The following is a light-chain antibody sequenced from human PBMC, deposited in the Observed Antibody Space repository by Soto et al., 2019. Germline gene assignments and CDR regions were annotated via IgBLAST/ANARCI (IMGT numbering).Light chain of an antibody. CDR2: WTS. J-gene: IGKJ1*01. CDR1: QSILFSPNNKNC. Sequence: DVVMTQSPDSLAASLGERATINCKSSQSILFSPNNKNCLAWFHQKPGQPPKLLIFWTSARESGVPDRFTGSGSGTDFTLTSSGLQAEDVGVYYCQQYYDTPTFGQGNKVEIK. V-gene: IGKV4-1*01. CDR3: QQYYDTPT.